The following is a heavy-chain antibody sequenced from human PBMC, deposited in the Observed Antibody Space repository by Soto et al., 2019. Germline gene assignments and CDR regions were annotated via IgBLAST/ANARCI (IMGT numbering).Heavy chain of an antibody. D-gene: IGHD3-16*01. CDR3: ARGSLWGAARSFDMAV. V-gene: IGHV4-39*01. CDR1: GVSISSSSYY. J-gene: IGHJ6*02. CDR2: IHYGGST. Sequence: SETLSLTCSVSGVSISSSSYYWGWLRQPRRKGLEWIGSIHYGGSTYYNPSIKSRVTISVDTSKNQSSLKVTSVTAADTAVFYCARGSLWGAARSFDMAVWGQGTRVTVSS.